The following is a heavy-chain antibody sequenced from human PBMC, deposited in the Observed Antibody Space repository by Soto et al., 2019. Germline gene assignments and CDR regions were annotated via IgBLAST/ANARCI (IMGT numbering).Heavy chain of an antibody. CDR1: GFIFGNYA. CDR3: AKDWRELMLRSFEACDI. D-gene: IGHD3-10*01. CDR2: ISGSGGRT. J-gene: IGHJ3*02. V-gene: IGHV3-23*01. Sequence: EVQLLESGGGLVQSGGSVRLSCAASGFIFGNYAMNWVRQAPGKGLEWVSGISGSGGRTWYTDSVKGRFTMSRDNSNNMVYLQMNSLRAEDTAVYYCAKDWRELMLRSFEACDIWGQGTMVTVSS.